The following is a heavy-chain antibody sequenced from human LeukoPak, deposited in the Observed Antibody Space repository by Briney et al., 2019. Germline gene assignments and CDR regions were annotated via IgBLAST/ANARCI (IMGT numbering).Heavy chain of an antibody. CDR3: ARFNCSSTSCYGDYYYYGMDV. D-gene: IGHD2-2*01. V-gene: IGHV4-59*01. Sequence: KASETLSLTCAVYGGSFSGYYWSWIRQPPGKGLEWIGYIYYSGSTNYNPSLKSRVTISVDTSKNQFSLRLSSVTAADTAVYYCARFNCSSTSCYGDYYYYGMDVWGKGTTVTVSS. J-gene: IGHJ6*04. CDR1: GGSFSGYY. CDR2: IYYSGST.